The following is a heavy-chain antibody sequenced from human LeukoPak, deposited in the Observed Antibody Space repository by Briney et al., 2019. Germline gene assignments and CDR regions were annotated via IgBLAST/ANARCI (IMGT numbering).Heavy chain of an antibody. J-gene: IGHJ3*01. V-gene: IGHV4-34*01. CDR3: VRDKEWAFDV. Sequence: PSETLSLTCAVYGGSFSGYYWSWIRQPPGKGLEWIGEINHSGSTNYNPSLKSPVTISVDTSKNQFSLKLSSVTAADTAVYYCVRDKEWAFDVWGQGTMVTVSS. CDR2: INHSGST. D-gene: IGHD2-8*01. CDR1: GGSFSGYY.